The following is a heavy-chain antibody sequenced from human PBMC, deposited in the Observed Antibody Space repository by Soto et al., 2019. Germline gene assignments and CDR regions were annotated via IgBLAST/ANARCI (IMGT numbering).Heavy chain of an antibody. CDR2: INSDGSST. V-gene: IGHV3-74*01. CDR3: ASLQYDRSGTPFDH. J-gene: IGHJ4*02. Sequence: EVQLVESGGGLVQPGGSLRLSCAASGFTFSSYWMHWVRQAPGKGLVWVSRINSDGSSTSYADSVKGRFIISRDNAKNTLYLKMNRLIDEDTVVDYCASLQYDRSGTPFDHWGQGSLVTVSS. D-gene: IGHD3-22*01. CDR1: GFTFSSYW.